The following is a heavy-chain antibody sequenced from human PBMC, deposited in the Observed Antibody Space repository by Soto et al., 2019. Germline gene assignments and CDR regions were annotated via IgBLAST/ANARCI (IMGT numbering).Heavy chain of an antibody. D-gene: IGHD6-6*01. CDR1: GGTFSSYA. Sequence: XSVKVSCKASGGTFSSYAISWVRQAPGQGLEWMGGIIPIFGTANYAQKFQGRVTITADESTSTAYMELSSLRSEDTAVYYCARDRYSSSSSLYYGMDVWGQGTTVTVSS. CDR2: IIPIFGTA. V-gene: IGHV1-69*13. J-gene: IGHJ6*02. CDR3: ARDRYSSSSSLYYGMDV.